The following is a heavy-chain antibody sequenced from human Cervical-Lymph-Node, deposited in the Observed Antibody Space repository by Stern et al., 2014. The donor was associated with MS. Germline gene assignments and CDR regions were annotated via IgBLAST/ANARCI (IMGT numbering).Heavy chain of an antibody. CDR2: ISSSDNTI. CDR3: ARDYYDSSGPDY. J-gene: IGHJ4*02. V-gene: IGHV3-11*01. CDR1: GFTFSDYY. Sequence: VQLVESGGGLVKPGGSLRLSCAASGFTFSDYYMSWIRQAPGKGLEWVSYISSSDNTIYYADSLTGRFTISRDNAKNSLYLQMNSLRAEDTAVYYCARDYYDSSGPDYWGQGTLVTVSS. D-gene: IGHD3-22*01.